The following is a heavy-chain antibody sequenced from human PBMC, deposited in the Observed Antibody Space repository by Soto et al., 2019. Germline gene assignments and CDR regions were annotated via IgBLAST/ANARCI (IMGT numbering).Heavy chain of an antibody. CDR2: INAGTGNT. Sequence: ASVKVSCKASGDTFTSYAIHWVRQAPGQRLEWMAWINAGTGNTKYSEKFQGRVTITRDTSASTVFMELSSLRSEDTAVYYCTRGCSGGTCYIFESWGQGTLVTVSS. D-gene: IGHD2-15*01. J-gene: IGHJ4*02. V-gene: IGHV1-3*01. CDR3: TRGCSGGTCYIFES. CDR1: GDTFTSYA.